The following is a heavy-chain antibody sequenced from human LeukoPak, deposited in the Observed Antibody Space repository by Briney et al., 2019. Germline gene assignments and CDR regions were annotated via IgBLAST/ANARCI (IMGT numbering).Heavy chain of an antibody. Sequence: SETLSLTCTVSGGSISSYYWSWIQQPPGKGLEWIGYIYYSGSTNYHPSLKSRVTISVDTSKNQFSLKLSSVTAADTAVYYCARVRSDWILIGRHWFDPWGQGTLVTVSS. CDR1: GGSISSYY. CDR2: IYYSGST. V-gene: IGHV4-59*01. J-gene: IGHJ5*02. CDR3: ARVRSDWILIGRHWFDP. D-gene: IGHD2-2*03.